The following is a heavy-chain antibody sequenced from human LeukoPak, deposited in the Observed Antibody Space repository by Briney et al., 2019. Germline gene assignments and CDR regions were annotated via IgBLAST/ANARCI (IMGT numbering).Heavy chain of an antibody. Sequence: ASVKVSCKVSGYXLTELSIHWVRQAPGKGLEWMGGFDPEDGETIYAQKFQGRVTMTEDTSTDTAYMELSSLRSEDTAVYYCATQLYSSSWYFGFDPWGQGTLVTVSS. V-gene: IGHV1-24*01. CDR1: GYXLTELS. CDR3: ATQLYSSSWYFGFDP. D-gene: IGHD6-13*01. J-gene: IGHJ5*02. CDR2: FDPEDGET.